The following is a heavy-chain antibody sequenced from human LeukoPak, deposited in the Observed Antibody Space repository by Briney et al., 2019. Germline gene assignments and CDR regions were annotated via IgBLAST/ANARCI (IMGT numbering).Heavy chain of an antibody. D-gene: IGHD6-19*01. CDR3: AKGIYSSGWSYFDY. Sequence: GGSLRLSCAASEFTFSSYAMSWVRQAPGKGLEWVSAITNTGGTTYYADSVKGRFTISRDNSKNTLYLQMNSLRAEDTAVYYCAKGIYSSGWSYFDYWGHGTLVTVSS. CDR2: ITNTGGTT. V-gene: IGHV3-23*01. CDR1: EFTFSSYA. J-gene: IGHJ4*01.